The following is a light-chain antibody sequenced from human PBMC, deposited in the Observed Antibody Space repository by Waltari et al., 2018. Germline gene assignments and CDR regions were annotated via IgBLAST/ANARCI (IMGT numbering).Light chain of an antibody. CDR2: GAS. J-gene: IGKJ4*01. V-gene: IGKV3-20*01. CDR3: QQYGSSPLT. CDR1: QSVRSSY. Sequence: EIVLTQSPGTLSGSPGERATLSCRASQSVRSSYLAWYQQKPGQAPRLLIYGASSRATGIPDRFSGSGSGTDFTLTISRLEPEDFAVYYCQQYGSSPLTFGGGTKVEIK.